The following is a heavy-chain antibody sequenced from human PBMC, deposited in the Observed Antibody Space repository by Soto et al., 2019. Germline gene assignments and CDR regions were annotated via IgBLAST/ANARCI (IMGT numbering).Heavy chain of an antibody. CDR2: IYHSGST. CDR1: GGSISSSNW. V-gene: IGHV4-4*02. CDR3: ARRVPNPRWEERWFDP. J-gene: IGHJ5*02. Sequence: QVQLQESGPGLVKPSGTLSLTCAVSGGSISSSNWWSWVRQPPGKGLEWIGEIYHSGSTNYNPSLKSRVTRSVDKSKNQSSLKLSSVTAADTAVYYCARRVPNPRWEERWFDPWGQGTLVTVSS. D-gene: IGHD1-26*01.